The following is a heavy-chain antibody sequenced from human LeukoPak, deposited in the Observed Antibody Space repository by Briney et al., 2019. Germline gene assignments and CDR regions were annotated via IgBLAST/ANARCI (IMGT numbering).Heavy chain of an antibody. CDR1: GIDISYHY. D-gene: IGHD3-10*01. CDR3: ARVWFGYFFQ. J-gene: IGHJ4*02. V-gene: IGHV3-53*01. Sequence: GGSLRLSCVASGIDISYHYVGWVRQAPGKGLEWVSVIRTGGTTHYADSVKGRFTVSKDTSNNTVFLQMNSLRVEDTAVYFCARVWFGYFFQWGQGALVTVSS. CDR2: IRTGGTT.